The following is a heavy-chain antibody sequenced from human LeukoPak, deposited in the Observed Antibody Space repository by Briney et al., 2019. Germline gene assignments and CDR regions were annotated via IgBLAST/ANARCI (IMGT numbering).Heavy chain of an antibody. Sequence: HPGGSLRLSCAASGFTVRSNYMSWVRQAPGEGLEWVSVISSGGSTYCADSVKGRFTISRDSSKNTLYLQMKSLRAEDTALYYCSRDRMGTKSFDYWGQGTLVTVSS. D-gene: IGHD5-24*01. J-gene: IGHJ4*02. V-gene: IGHV3-66*01. CDR2: ISSGGST. CDR1: GFTVRSNY. CDR3: SRDRMGTKSFDY.